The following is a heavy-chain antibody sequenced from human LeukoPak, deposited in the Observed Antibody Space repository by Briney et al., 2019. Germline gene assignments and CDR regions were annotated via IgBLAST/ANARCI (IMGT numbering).Heavy chain of an antibody. CDR3: ARDQGKDGYKRPFQH. J-gene: IGHJ1*01. CDR1: RFTFNSYA. V-gene: IGHV3-30*01. Sequence: GGSLRLSCAASRFTFNSYAMHWVRQAPGKGLEWVAVISYDGSNKYYEDSVKGRFTITRDNSKNMLYLQMKSLRAEDTAVYYCARDQGKDGYKRPFQHWGQGTLVTVSS. CDR2: ISYDGSNK. D-gene: IGHD5-24*01.